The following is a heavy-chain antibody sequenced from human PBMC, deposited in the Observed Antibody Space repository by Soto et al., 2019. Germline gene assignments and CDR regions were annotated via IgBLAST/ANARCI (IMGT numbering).Heavy chain of an antibody. Sequence: PSETLSLTCIFSAGSVSSGSYYWSWIRQPPGKGLEWIGYIYYSGITNYNPSLKSRVTISVDTSKNQFSLKLSSVTAADTAVYYCARVWLVLHNWFDPWGQGTLVTVSS. CDR1: AGSVSSGSYY. CDR2: IYYSGIT. CDR3: ARVWLVLHNWFDP. V-gene: IGHV4-61*01. D-gene: IGHD6-19*01. J-gene: IGHJ5*02.